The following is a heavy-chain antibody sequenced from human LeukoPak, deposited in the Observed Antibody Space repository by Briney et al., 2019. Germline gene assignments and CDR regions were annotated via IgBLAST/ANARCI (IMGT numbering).Heavy chain of an antibody. CDR2: INDSGNT. Sequence: SETLSLTCTVSGGSISNYVWSWIRQPPGKGLEWIGYINDSGNTKYNPSLESRVTISVDTSKNQFSLKLSSVTAADTAVYYCARRLSASPRITMVRGVRRGFDYWGQGTLVTVSS. J-gene: IGHJ4*02. CDR1: GGSISNYV. V-gene: IGHV4-59*12. CDR3: ARRLSASPRITMVRGVRRGFDY. D-gene: IGHD3-10*01.